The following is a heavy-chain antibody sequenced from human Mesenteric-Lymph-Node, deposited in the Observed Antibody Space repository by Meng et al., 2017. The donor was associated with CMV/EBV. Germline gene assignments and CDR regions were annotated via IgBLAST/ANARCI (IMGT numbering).Heavy chain of an antibody. Sequence: SETLSLTCTVSGGSVSSGSCYWSWIRQPPGKGLEWIGYIYYNGSTNYNPSLKSRVTISVDTSKNQFSLKLSSVTAADTAVYYCARLSVAPDLVYYALDVWGQGTTVTVSS. J-gene: IGHJ6*02. CDR1: GGSVSSGSCY. D-gene: IGHD5-12*01. CDR2: IYYNGST. V-gene: IGHV4-61*01. CDR3: ARLSVAPDLVYYALDV.